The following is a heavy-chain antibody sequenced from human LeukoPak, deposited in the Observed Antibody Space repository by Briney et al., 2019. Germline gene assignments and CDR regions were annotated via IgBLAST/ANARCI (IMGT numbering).Heavy chain of an antibody. CDR2: ISYDGSNR. CDR1: GFTFSSYG. Sequence: GGSLRLSCAASGFTFSSYGMHWVRQAPGKGLEWVAVISYDGSNRYYADSVKGRFTISRDTSKNTLYLQMNSLRAEDTAVYYCARDRHKYHYDGSGYPPYWGQGTLVTVSS. D-gene: IGHD3-22*01. V-gene: IGHV3-30*03. J-gene: IGHJ4*02. CDR3: ARDRHKYHYDGSGYPPY.